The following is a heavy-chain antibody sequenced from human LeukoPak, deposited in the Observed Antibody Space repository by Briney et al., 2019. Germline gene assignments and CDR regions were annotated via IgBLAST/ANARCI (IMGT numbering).Heavy chain of an antibody. J-gene: IGHJ5*02. D-gene: IGHD3-3*02. CDR2: ISGST. CDR1: GGSISSYS. Sequence: PSETLSLTCTVSGGSISSYSWSWIRQPPGKGLEWIGYISGSTNYNPSLKSRVTLSVDTSKNQLSLNLSSVTAADTAVYYCARDLHFDWFETWGQGTLVTVSS. CDR3: ARDLHFDWFET. V-gene: IGHV4-59*01.